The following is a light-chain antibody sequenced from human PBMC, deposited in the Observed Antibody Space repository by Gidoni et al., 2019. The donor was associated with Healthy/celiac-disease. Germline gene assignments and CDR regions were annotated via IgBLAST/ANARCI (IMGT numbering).Light chain of an antibody. CDR1: SSDVGGYNY. V-gene: IGLV2-14*01. J-gene: IGLJ2*01. CDR3: SSYTSSSIV. CDR2: EVS. Sequence: QSALTQPASVSGSPGRSNTIACTGTSSDVGGYNYVSWYQQHPGKAPKLMIYEVSNRPSGVSNRFSGSKSGNTATLTISGLQAEDEADYYCSSYTSSSIVFGGGTKLTVL.